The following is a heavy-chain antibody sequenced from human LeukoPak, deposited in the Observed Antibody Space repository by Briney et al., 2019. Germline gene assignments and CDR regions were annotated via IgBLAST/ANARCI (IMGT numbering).Heavy chain of an antibody. CDR3: AKGIYSSGWSYFDY. J-gene: IGHJ4*01. CDR2: LSGSGITT. V-gene: IGHV3-23*01. Sequence: GGSLRLSCAASGFTFSNSAMSWVRQAPGKGLEWVSTLSGSGITTYYADSVKGRFTISRDNSKNTLYLQMNSLRAENTAVYYCAKGIYSSGWSYFDYWGHGTLVTVSS. D-gene: IGHD6-19*01. CDR1: GFTFSNSA.